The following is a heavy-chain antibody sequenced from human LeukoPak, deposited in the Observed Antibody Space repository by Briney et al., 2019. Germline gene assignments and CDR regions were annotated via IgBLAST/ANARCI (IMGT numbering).Heavy chain of an antibody. CDR3: VKEGYGTTWNADFDY. CDR2: ISGSGDKT. Sequence: VGSLRLSCAVSGFTFSSYAMSWVRQAPGKGLEWVSAISGSGDKTFYPDSVKGRFTISRDNSKNTLYLLMNSLRAEDTAVYYCVKEGYGTTWNADFDYWGQGTLVTVSS. CDR1: GFTFSSYA. D-gene: IGHD6-13*01. V-gene: IGHV3-23*01. J-gene: IGHJ4*02.